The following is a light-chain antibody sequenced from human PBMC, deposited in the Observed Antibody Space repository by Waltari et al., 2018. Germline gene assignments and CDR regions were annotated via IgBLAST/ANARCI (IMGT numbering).Light chain of an antibody. CDR1: KCRYCD. J-gene: IGLJ2*01. Sequence: SYVLNQPPSVSVSPGHTASITCPGKKCRYCDASWYQQKAGHPPVLILYQHVERPSSIPDRFSASNSGTTATLTISGTQALDEADYYCQAWDGNTVIFGGGTRLTVL. V-gene: IGLV3-1*01. CDR2: QHV. CDR3: QAWDGNTVI.